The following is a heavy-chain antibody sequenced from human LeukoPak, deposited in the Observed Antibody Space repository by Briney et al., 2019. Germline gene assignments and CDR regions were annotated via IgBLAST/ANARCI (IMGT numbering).Heavy chain of an antibody. J-gene: IGHJ5*02. CDR2: ISAYNGNT. Sequence: ASVKVSCKASGYTFTGYYMHWVRQAPGQGLEWMGWISAYNGNTNYAQKLQGRVTMTTDTSTSTAYMELRSLRSDDTAVYYCARDMGLQGYCSSTSCPNWFDPWGQGTLVTVSS. D-gene: IGHD2-2*01. V-gene: IGHV1-18*04. CDR1: GYTFTGYY. CDR3: ARDMGLQGYCSSTSCPNWFDP.